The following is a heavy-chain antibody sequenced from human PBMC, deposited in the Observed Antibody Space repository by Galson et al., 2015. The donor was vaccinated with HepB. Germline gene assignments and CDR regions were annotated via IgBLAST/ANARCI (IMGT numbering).Heavy chain of an antibody. J-gene: IGHJ6*03. D-gene: IGHD6-6*01. CDR1: GGTFSSYA. Sequence: SVKVSCKASGGTFSSYAISWVRQAPGQGLEWMGGIIPIFGTANYAQKFQGRVTITADESTSTAYMELSSLRSEDTAVYYCARDGSSSSSFTPRSYYYYYYYMDVWGKGTTVTVSS. V-gene: IGHV1-69*13. CDR3: ARDGSSSSSFTPRSYYYYYYYMDV. CDR2: IIPIFGTA.